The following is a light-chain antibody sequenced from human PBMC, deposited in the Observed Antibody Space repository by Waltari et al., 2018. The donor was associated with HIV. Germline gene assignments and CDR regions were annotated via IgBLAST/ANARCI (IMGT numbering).Light chain of an antibody. CDR3: CSYAIGGTFV. J-gene: IGLJ2*01. V-gene: IGLV2-23*02. CDR1: SSDVGSYNL. CDR2: EVN. Sequence: QSALTQPASVSGSPGQSITMSCTGPSSDVGSYNLVSWYQQHPGKAPKLIIYEVNKPPPGITNRFSGFKSGNTASLTITGLQAEDEADYHCCSYAIGGTFVFGGGTKVTVL.